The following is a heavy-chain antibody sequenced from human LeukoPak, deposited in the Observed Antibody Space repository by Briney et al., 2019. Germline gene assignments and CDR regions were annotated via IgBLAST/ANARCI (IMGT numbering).Heavy chain of an antibody. CDR2: IYHSGST. Sequence: SGTLSLTCAVSGGSISSSNWWNWVRQPPGKGLEWIGEIYHSGSTNYDPSLKSRVTISVDKSKNQFSLKLSSVTAADTAVYYCARGGIVLLWFGELSDNWFDPWGQGTLVTVSS. D-gene: IGHD3-10*01. CDR1: GGSISSSNW. V-gene: IGHV4-4*02. CDR3: ARGGIVLLWFGELSDNWFDP. J-gene: IGHJ5*02.